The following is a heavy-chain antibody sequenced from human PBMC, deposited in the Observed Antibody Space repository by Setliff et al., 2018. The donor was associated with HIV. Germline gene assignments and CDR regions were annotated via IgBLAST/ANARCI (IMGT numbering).Heavy chain of an antibody. CDR2: TSGSGSST. CDR1: GFTFSTYA. J-gene: IGHJ4*02. D-gene: IGHD6-13*01. Sequence: GGSLRLSCAASGFTFSTYAMGWVRQAPGKGLEWVSSTSGSGSSTYYIDSVKGRFTISRDNSRNTLYLQMNGLRAEDTALYYCAKVRPRQLVSAKPPYFFDYWGQGTLVTVSS. V-gene: IGHV3-23*01. CDR3: AKVRPRQLVSAKPPYFFDY.